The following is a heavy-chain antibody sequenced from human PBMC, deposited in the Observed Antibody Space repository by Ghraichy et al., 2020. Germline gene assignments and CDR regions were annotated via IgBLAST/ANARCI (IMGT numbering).Heavy chain of an antibody. CDR3: ARDRWELLRGFDP. D-gene: IGHD1-26*01. V-gene: IGHV5-51*01. Sequence: GESLNISCKGSGYSFTSYWIGWVRQMPGKGLEWMGIIYPGDSDTRYSPSFQGQVTISADKSISTAYLQWSSLKASDTAMYYCARDRWELLRGFDPWGQGTLVTVSS. CDR1: GYSFTSYW. CDR2: IYPGDSDT. J-gene: IGHJ5*02.